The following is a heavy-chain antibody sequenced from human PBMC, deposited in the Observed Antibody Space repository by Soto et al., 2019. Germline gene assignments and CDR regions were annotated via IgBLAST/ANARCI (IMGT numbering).Heavy chain of an antibody. J-gene: IGHJ5*02. D-gene: IGHD6-6*01. CDR2: IIPIFGTA. CDR1: GGTFSSYA. V-gene: IGHV1-69*13. Sequence: ASVKVSCKASGGTFSSYAISWVRQAPGQGLEWMGGIIPIFGTANYAQKFQGRVTITADESTSTAYMELSSLRSEDTAMYYCARDGVAAFPKNWFDPWGQGTLVTVS. CDR3: ARDGVAAFPKNWFDP.